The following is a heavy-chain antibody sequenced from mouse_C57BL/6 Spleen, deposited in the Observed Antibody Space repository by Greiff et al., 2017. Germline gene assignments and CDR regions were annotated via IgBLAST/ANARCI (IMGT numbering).Heavy chain of an antibody. J-gene: IGHJ3*01. CDR2: IYPGSGST. CDR3: ARQVYYGKPWFAY. Sequence: VQLQQPGAELVKPGASVKMSCKASGYTFTSYWITWVKQRPGQGLEWIGDIYPGSGSTNYNEKFKSKATLTVDTSSSTAYMQSSSLTSEDAAVYCCARQVYYGKPWFAYWGQGTLVTVSA. CDR1: GYTFTSYW. D-gene: IGHD2-1*01. V-gene: IGHV1-55*01.